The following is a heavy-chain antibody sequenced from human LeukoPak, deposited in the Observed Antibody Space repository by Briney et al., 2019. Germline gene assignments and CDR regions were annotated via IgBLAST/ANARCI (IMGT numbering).Heavy chain of an antibody. V-gene: IGHV1-2*04. J-gene: IGHJ6*02. CDR3: ARDQTDYSNYGPHRYGMDV. CDR2: INPNSGGT. D-gene: IGHD4-11*01. Sequence: GASVKVSCKASGYTFTGYYMHWVRQAPGQGLEWMGWINPNSGGTNYAQKFQGWVTMTRDTSISTAYMELSRLRSDDTAVYYCARDQTDYSNYGPHRYGMDVWGQGTTVTVSS. CDR1: GYTFTGYY.